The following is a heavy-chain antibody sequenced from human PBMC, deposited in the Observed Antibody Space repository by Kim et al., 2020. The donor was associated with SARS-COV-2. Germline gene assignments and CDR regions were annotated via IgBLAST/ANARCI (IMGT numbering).Heavy chain of an antibody. CDR2: IHPRNGDR. Sequence: IHPRNGDRNFAQKFQGRVTVTTDTSITTAYMELSRLRSDDTAIYYCTREDYWGQGTLVTVSS. V-gene: IGHV1-2*02. CDR3: TREDY. J-gene: IGHJ4*02.